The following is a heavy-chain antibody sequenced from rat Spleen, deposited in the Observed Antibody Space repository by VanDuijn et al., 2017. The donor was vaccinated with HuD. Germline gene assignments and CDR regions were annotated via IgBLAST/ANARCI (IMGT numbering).Heavy chain of an antibody. CDR1: GYSITSNY. V-gene: IGHV3-1*01. Sequence: EVQLQESGPGLVKPSQSLSLTCSVTGYSITSNYWGWIRKFPGNKMEWMGYISYSGSTSYNPSLKSRISITRDTSKNQFFLQLNSVTTEDTATYYCARLGSNGGSLYFDYWGQGVMVTVSS. CDR2: ISYSGST. J-gene: IGHJ2*01. CDR3: ARLGSNGGSLYFDY. D-gene: IGHD1-11*01.